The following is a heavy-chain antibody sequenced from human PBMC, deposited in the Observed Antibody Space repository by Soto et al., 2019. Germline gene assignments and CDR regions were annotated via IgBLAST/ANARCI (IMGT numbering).Heavy chain of an antibody. J-gene: IGHJ4*02. Sequence: GGSLRLSCAASGFTFSSYWMSWVRQAPGKGLEWVANIKQDGSEKYYVDSVKGRFTISRDNAKNSLYLQMNSLRAEDTAVYYCARDVRPVLLWFGELSYYFDYWGQGTLVTVSS. CDR3: ARDVRPVLLWFGELSYYFDY. V-gene: IGHV3-7*01. CDR2: IKQDGSEK. CDR1: GFTFSSYW. D-gene: IGHD3-10*01.